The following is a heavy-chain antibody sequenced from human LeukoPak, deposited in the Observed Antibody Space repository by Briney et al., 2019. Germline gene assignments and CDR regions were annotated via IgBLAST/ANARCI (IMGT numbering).Heavy chain of an antibody. V-gene: IGHV3-23*01. D-gene: IGHD3-10*01. Sequence: GGSLRLSCAASRFTFSIHAMNWVRQAPGKGLEWVSVITGNSVNTFYADSVKGRFTISRDNSRSTLYLQMNSLRPEDTAIYYCAREGYYGSGSPPSLYFDYWGQGTLVTVSS. CDR1: RFTFSIHA. J-gene: IGHJ4*02. CDR3: AREGYYGSGSPPSLYFDY. CDR2: ITGNSVNT.